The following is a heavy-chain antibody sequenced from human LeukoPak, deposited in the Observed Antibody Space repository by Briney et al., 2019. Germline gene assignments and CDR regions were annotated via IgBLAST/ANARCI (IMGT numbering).Heavy chain of an antibody. J-gene: IGHJ4*02. Sequence: GGSLRLSCAASGFTFSSYGMHWVRQAPGKGLDWVAVIWSDGRNKFYGDSVKGRFTISRDNSKNTLYLQMNSLRAEDTAVYYCVTSVGDLYFFDYWGQGTLVTVSS. CDR3: VTSVGDLYFFDY. CDR2: IWSDGRNK. D-gene: IGHD3-16*01. V-gene: IGHV3-33*01. CDR1: GFTFSSYG.